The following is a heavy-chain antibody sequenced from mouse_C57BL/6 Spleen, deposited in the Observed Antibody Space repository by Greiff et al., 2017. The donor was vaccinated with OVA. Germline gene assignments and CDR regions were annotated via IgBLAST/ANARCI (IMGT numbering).Heavy chain of an antibody. J-gene: IGHJ2*01. CDR1: GYAFSSYW. Sequence: QVQLQQSGAELVKPGASVKISCKASGYAFSSYWMNWVKQRPGKGLEWIGQIYPGDGDTNYNGKFKGKATLTADKSSRTVYMQLSSLTSEDSAVYFCASWGDYYGSWDYWGQGTTLTVSA. CDR3: ASWGDYYGSWDY. D-gene: IGHD1-1*01. CDR2: IYPGDGDT. V-gene: IGHV1-80*01.